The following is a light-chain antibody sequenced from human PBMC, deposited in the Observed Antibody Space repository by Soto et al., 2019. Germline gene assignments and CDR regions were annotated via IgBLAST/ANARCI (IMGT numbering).Light chain of an antibody. CDR3: QQRSEWPLCN. V-gene: IGKV3-11*01. CDR2: DVS. J-gene: IGKJ2*02. CDR1: QSVSHY. Sequence: EIILTQSPATLSLSPGDRATLSCRASQSVSHYLAWYQQKPGQAPRLLIYDVSNRATGIPARFSGSGSGTAFTLTISSLEPEDLAVYFCQQRSEWPLCNFGQGTKLEIK.